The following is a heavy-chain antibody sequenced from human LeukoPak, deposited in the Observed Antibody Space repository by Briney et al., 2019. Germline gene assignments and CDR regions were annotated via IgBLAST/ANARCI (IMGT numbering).Heavy chain of an antibody. D-gene: IGHD3-22*01. CDR1: GYTLTSYA. CDR2: INPNSGGT. Sequence: ATVKVSCKASGYTLTSYAISWVRQAPGQGLEWMGWINPNSGGTNYAQKFQGRVTMTRHTSISTAYMELSRLRSDDTAVYYCARDGGYYATYFDYWGQGTLVTVSS. CDR3: ARDGGYYATYFDY. J-gene: IGHJ4*02. V-gene: IGHV1-2*02.